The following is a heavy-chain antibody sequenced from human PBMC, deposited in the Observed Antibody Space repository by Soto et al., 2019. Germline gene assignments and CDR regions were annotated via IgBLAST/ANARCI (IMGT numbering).Heavy chain of an antibody. V-gene: IGHV3-53*01. CDR1: GFTVSSKY. J-gene: IGHJ5*02. CDR3: AREPPPDL. CDR2: IWSAGFT. Sequence: PGGSLRLSCVASGFTVSSKYMTWVRQAPGKGLEWVSIIWSAGFTYYADSVKGRFTISRDNSKNTVYLQMNSLRIEDSAVYYCAREPPPDLWGQGTLVTVSS.